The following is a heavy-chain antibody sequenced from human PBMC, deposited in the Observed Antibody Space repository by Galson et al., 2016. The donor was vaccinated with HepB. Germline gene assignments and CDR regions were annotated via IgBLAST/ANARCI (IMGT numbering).Heavy chain of an antibody. D-gene: IGHD3-22*01. J-gene: IGHJ4*02. Sequence: SLRLSCAASGFTFSSYAMHWVRQAPGKGLEWVALIWYDGSHKYYADSVKGRFTISRDNSKNTLYLQMNSLRVDDTAVYYCAREGTSYDSGGFDYWGQGTLLSVSS. CDR2: IWYDGSHK. CDR1: GFTFSSYA. V-gene: IGHV3-33*01. CDR3: AREGTSYDSGGFDY.